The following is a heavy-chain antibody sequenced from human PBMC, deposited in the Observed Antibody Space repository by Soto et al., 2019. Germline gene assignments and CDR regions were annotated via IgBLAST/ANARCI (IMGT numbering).Heavy chain of an antibody. CDR3: ARHEGGQRLYYFDY. D-gene: IGHD6-25*01. V-gene: IGHV4-39*01. J-gene: IGHJ4*02. Sequence: SETLSLTCTVSGGSISSSSYYWGWIRQPPGKGLEWIGSIYYSGSTYYNPSLKSRVTISVDTSKNQFSLKLSSVTAADTFVYYCARHEGGQRLYYFDYWGQGTLVTVSS. CDR2: IYYSGST. CDR1: GGSISSSSYY.